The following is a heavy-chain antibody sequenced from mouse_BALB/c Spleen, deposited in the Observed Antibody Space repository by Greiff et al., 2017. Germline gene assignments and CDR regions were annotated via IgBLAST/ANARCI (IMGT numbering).Heavy chain of an antibody. D-gene: IGHD1-1*01. CDR1: GYTFTSYW. V-gene: IGHV1S81*02. Sequence: QVQLQQPGAELVKPGASVKLSCKASGYTFTSYWMHWVKQRPGQGLEWIGEINPSNGRTNYNEKFKSKATLTVDKSSSTAYMQLSSLTSEDSAVYYCARLSSYDDYWGQGTTLTVSS. CDR2: INPSNGRT. J-gene: IGHJ2*01. CDR3: ARLSSYDDY.